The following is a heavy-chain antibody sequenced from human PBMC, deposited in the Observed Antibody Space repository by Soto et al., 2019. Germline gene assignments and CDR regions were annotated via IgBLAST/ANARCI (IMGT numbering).Heavy chain of an antibody. J-gene: IGHJ6*02. V-gene: IGHV3-74*01. CDR3: ARGAFTVPYYYYYGMDV. CDR2: INSDGSST. CDR1: GFTFSSYW. Sequence: GGSLRLSCAASGFTFSSYWMHWVRQAPGKGLVWVSRINSDGSSTSYADSVKGRFTISRDNAKNTLYLQMNSLRAEDTAVYYCARGAFTVPYYYYYGMDVWGQGTTVTVSS. D-gene: IGHD3-16*01.